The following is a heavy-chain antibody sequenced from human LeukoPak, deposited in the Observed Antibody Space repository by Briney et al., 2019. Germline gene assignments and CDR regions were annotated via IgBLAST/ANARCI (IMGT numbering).Heavy chain of an antibody. D-gene: IGHD2/OR15-2a*01. CDR1: GFTFSSYS. Sequence: GGSLRLSCAASGFTFSSYSMNWVRQAPGKGLEWVSSISSSSSYIYYADSVKGRFTISRDNARNSLYLQMNSLRAADTSVSYFSRIPNSANFPERFDPWGQGTLVTVSS. J-gene: IGHJ5*02. CDR2: ISSSSSYI. V-gene: IGHV3-21*01. CDR3: SRIPNSANFPERFDP.